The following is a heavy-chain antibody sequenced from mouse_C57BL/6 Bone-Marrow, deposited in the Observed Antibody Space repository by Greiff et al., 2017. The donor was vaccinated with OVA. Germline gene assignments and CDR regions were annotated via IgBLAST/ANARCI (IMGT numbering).Heavy chain of an antibody. CDR1: GYTFTSYW. Sequence: VQLQQPGAELVKPGASVKMSCKASGYTFTSYWITWVKQRPGQGLEWIGDIYPGSGSTNYNEKFKSKATLTVDTSSSTAYMQLSSLTSEDSAVYYCARSLYYGSSYDYAMDYWGQGTSVTVSS. V-gene: IGHV1-55*01. D-gene: IGHD1-1*01. J-gene: IGHJ4*01. CDR3: ARSLYYGSSYDYAMDY. CDR2: IYPGSGST.